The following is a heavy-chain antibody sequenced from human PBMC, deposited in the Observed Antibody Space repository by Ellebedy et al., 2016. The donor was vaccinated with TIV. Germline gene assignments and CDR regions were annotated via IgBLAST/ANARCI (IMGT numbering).Heavy chain of an antibody. V-gene: IGHV3-23*01. Sequence: GGSLRLSCAASGFTFSSYAMSWVRQAPGKGLEWVSAISGSGGSTYYADSVKGRFTISRDNSKNTLYLQMNSLRAEDTAVYYCAKELYDYGDPQVPTGYWFDPWGQGTLVTVSS. D-gene: IGHD4-17*01. J-gene: IGHJ5*02. CDR2: ISGSGGST. CDR3: AKELYDYGDPQVPTGYWFDP. CDR1: GFTFSSYA.